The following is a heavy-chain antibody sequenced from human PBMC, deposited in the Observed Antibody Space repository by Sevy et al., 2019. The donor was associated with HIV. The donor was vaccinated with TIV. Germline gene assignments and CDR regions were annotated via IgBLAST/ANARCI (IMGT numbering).Heavy chain of an antibody. CDR1: GFTFSNAW. J-gene: IGHJ4*02. D-gene: IGHD6-13*01. V-gene: IGHV3-15*01. CDR2: IKSKTDVGTK. CDR3: AGKAAGLFDY. Sequence: GGSLRLSCAASGFTFSNAWMNWVRQAPGKGLEWVGRIKSKTDVGTKEYAAPVKGRFTISRDDSKNTLYLQMNSLKTEDTAVYYCAGKAAGLFDYWGQGTLVTVSS.